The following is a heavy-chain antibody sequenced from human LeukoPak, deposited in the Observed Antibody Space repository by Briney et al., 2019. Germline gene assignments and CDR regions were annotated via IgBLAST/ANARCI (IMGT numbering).Heavy chain of an antibody. D-gene: IGHD6-19*01. Sequence: SVKVSCKASGGTFSSYAISWVRQAPGQGLEWMGGIIPIFGTANYAQKLQGRVTITTDESTSTAYMELSSLRSEDTAVYYCASGASGWSRYYFGYWGQGTLVTVSS. CDR3: ASGASGWSRYYFGY. J-gene: IGHJ4*02. CDR2: IIPIFGTA. CDR1: GGTFSSYA. V-gene: IGHV1-69*05.